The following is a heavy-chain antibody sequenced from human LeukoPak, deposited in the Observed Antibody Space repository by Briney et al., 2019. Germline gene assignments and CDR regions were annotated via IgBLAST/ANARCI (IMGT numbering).Heavy chain of an antibody. J-gene: IGHJ4*02. V-gene: IGHV3-23*01. CDR2: SGGHTGGGT. CDR3: TRDDPYGASEY. D-gene: IGHD4/OR15-4a*01. Sequence: GVLRLSCAGAGFNFRSYGLSWVRQAPGKGLEWVANSGGHTGGGTNYASSVRGRFTLSRDNSKKTVYLQMNSLTAEDTAIYYCTRDDPYGASEYWGQGTLVTVSS. CDR1: GFNFRSYG.